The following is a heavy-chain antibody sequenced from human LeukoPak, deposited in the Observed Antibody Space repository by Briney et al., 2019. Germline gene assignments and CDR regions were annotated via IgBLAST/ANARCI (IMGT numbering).Heavy chain of an antibody. CDR2: ICGTGGGT. J-gene: IGHJ4*02. CDR1: GFTPSSYA. CDR3: AKDGPSGIYSSSWYADY. D-gene: IGHD6-13*01. Sequence: GGSLRLSCAASGFTPSSYAISCVRQAPREGVEWGSHICGTGGGTYYADCVKGRSTISRENSQNTLYLQMNSLRAEDTAVYYCAKDGPSGIYSSSWYADYWGQGTLVTVSS. V-gene: IGHV3-23*01.